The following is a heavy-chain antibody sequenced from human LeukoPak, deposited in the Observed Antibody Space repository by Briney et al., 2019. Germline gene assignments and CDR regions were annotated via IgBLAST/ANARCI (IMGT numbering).Heavy chain of an antibody. V-gene: IGHV5-51*01. Sequence: GESLKISCKGSGYSFTSYWIGWVRQMPGKGLKWMGIIYPGDSDARYSPSFQGQVTISADKSISTAYLQWSSLKASDTAMYYCATFGELRFLEWLWVDYWGQGTLVTVSS. J-gene: IGHJ4*02. CDR1: GYSFTSYW. D-gene: IGHD3-3*01. CDR3: ATFGELRFLEWLWVDY. CDR2: IYPGDSDA.